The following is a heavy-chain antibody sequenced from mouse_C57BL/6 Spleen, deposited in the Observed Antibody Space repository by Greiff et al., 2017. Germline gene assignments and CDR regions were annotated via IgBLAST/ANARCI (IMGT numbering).Heavy chain of an antibody. Sequence: VHLVESGAELARPGASVKMSCKASGYTFTSYTMHWVKQRPGQGLEWIGYINPRSGYAKSNQKFKDKATLTADKSSSTSYMQLSILTSEVSAVYYCSRIHYDYCFYAMDYWGQGTSVTVSS. V-gene: IGHV1-4*01. J-gene: IGHJ4*01. CDR2: INPRSGYA. D-gene: IGHD2-4*01. CDR3: SRIHYDYCFYAMDY. CDR1: GYTFTSYT.